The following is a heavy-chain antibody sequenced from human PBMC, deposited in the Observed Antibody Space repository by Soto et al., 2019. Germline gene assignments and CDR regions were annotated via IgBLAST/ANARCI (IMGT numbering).Heavy chain of an antibody. CDR3: ARLSARYGMDV. Sequence: ESLKISCKDPGYSCTRYCIGWLRQMPGKGLEWMGIIYPGDSDTRYSPSFQGQVTISADKSISTAYLQWSSLKASDTAMYYCARLSARYGMDVWGQGTTVTVSS. CDR2: IYPGDSDT. CDR1: GYSCTRYC. V-gene: IGHV5-51*01. J-gene: IGHJ6*02.